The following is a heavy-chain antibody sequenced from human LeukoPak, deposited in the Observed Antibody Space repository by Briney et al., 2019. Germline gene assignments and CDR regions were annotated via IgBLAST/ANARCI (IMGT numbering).Heavy chain of an antibody. CDR3: AKDLTYSSSWSALDY. CDR2: IWYDGSNK. V-gene: IGHV3-33*06. D-gene: IGHD6-13*01. Sequence: GGSLRLSCAASGFTFSSYGMHRVRQAPGKGLEWVAVIWYDGSNKYYADSVKGRFTISRDNSKNTLYLQMNNLRAEDTAVYYCAKDLTYSSSWSALDYWGQGTLVTVSS. J-gene: IGHJ4*02. CDR1: GFTFSSYG.